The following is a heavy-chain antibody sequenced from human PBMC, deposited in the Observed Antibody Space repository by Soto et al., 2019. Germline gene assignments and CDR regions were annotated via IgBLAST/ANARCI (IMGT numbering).Heavy chain of an antibody. Sequence: ASVKVSCKASGYTFTSYAIHWVRQAPGQRLEWMGWINAGNGNTKYSQKFQGRVTITRDTSASTAYMELSSLRSEDTAVYYCARDAEEARRDIVVVVAAILSPVDVWGKGTTVTVSS. J-gene: IGHJ6*04. CDR3: ARDAEEARRDIVVVVAAILSPVDV. CDR2: INAGNGNT. V-gene: IGHV1-3*01. D-gene: IGHD2-15*01. CDR1: GYTFTSYA.